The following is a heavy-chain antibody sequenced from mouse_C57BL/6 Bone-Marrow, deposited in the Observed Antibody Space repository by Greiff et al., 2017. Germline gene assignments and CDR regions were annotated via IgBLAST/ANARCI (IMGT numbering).Heavy chain of an antibody. CDR3: TTPGFITTVVPFAY. J-gene: IGHJ3*01. D-gene: IGHD1-1*01. CDR1: GFNIKDYY. CDR2: IDPEDGDT. V-gene: IGHV14-1*01. Sequence: DVQLQESGAELVRPGASVKLSCTASGFNIKDYYMHWVKQRPEQGLEWIGRIDPEDGDTEYAPKFQGKATMTADTSSNTAYLQLSSLTSEDTAVYYCTTPGFITTVVPFAYWGQGTLVTVSA.